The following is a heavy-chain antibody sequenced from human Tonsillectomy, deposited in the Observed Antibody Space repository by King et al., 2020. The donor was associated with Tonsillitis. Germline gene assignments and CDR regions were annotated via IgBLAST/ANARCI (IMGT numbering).Heavy chain of an antibody. V-gene: IGHV3-7*01. CDR1: GFTFSSSW. CDR3: ARALTSGWSFDY. D-gene: IGHD3-10*01. J-gene: IGHJ4*02. CDR2: IQLHGSGK. Sequence: VQLVESGGGLVQPGGSLRLSCAASGFTFSSSWMSWVRQAPGKWLEWVANIQLHGSGKYYVDSVKGRFTISRDNAKNSLYLQMNSLRAEDTAVFYCARALTSGWSFDYWGQGTLVTVSS.